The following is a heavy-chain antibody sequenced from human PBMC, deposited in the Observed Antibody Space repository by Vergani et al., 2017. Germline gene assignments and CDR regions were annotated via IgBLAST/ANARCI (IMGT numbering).Heavy chain of an antibody. CDR1: GFTFNHYA. D-gene: IGHD5-12*01. CDR3: AKANPRNSGYDYLYYYHAMDV. J-gene: IGHJ6*04. V-gene: IGHV3-23*04. Sequence: LVESGGGVVQPGGSLRLSCAASGFTFNHYAMNWVRQAPGKGLEWVSGISGSGGSTYYAGSVKGRFTISRDSSKNTLYLQMNSLSAGDTAVYYCAKANPRNSGYDYLYYYHAMDVWGKGTTVTVSS. CDR2: ISGSGGST.